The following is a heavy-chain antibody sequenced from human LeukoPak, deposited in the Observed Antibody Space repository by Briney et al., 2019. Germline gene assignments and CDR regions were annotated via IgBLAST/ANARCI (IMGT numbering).Heavy chain of an antibody. J-gene: IGHJ3*01. CDR3: AREGVQTTVDAFDV. D-gene: IGHD4-17*01. CDR1: GFTLKIYP. CDR2: ISHDGSDK. V-gene: IGHV3-30*04. Sequence: GGSLRLSCAASGFTLKIYPMHWVRRAPGKGLEWLSVISHDGSDKNNADSVKGRFIISRDNSKNTIYLQLNSLRPEDTAMYYCAREGVQTTVDAFDVWGLGTMVIVSS.